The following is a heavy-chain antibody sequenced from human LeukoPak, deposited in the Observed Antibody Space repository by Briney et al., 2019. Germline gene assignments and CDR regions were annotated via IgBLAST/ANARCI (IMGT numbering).Heavy chain of an antibody. Sequence: GASVKVSCKASGSTFSSYAISWVRQAPGQGLEWMGRIIPIFGTANYAQKFQGRVTITTDESTSTAYMELSSLRSEDTAVYYCARRYYDILTGTESFDYWGQGTLATVSS. V-gene: IGHV1-69*05. CDR2: IIPIFGTA. CDR1: GSTFSSYA. CDR3: ARRYYDILTGTESFDY. D-gene: IGHD3-9*01. J-gene: IGHJ4*02.